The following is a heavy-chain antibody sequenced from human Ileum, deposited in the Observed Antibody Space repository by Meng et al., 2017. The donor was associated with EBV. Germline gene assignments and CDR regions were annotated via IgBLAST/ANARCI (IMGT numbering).Heavy chain of an antibody. J-gene: IGHJ5*02. CDR1: GFTFSSYG. V-gene: IGHV3-33*01. CDR2: IWYDGSNK. D-gene: IGHD1-7*01. CDR3: ARDALELRGFDP. Sequence: QVQLVGSGGGVVQPGRSLRLSCAASGFTFSSYGMHWVRQAPGKGLEWVAVIWYDGSNKYYADSVKGRFTISRDNSKNTLYLQMNSLRAEDTAVYYCARDALELRGFDPWGQGTLVTVSS.